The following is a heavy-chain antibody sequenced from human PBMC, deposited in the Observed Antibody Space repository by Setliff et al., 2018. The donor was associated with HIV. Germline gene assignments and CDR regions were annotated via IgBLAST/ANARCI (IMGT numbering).Heavy chain of an antibody. CDR3: TTATIPPAGWGALDI. Sequence: GGSLRLSCAASGLHVRGAWMNWVRQAPGKGLEWVGRVKIDSDGGTIDYAAPVQGRFVISRDDSQNLLSLQLNALRTEDTGVYYCTTATIPPAGWGALDIWGPGTTVTVSS. CDR2: VKIDSDGGTI. D-gene: IGHD6-19*01. V-gene: IGHV3-15*01. J-gene: IGHJ3*02. CDR1: GLHVRGAW.